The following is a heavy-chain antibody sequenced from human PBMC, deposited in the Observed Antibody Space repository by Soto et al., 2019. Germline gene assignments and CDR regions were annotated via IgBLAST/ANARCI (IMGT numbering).Heavy chain of an antibody. CDR3: AKDSHLPLCRSCYSYSGMDV. V-gene: IGHV3-30*18. Sequence: GGSLRLSCAASGFTFGSYGMHWVRQAPGKGLEWVAVILHDGSNKYYADSVKGRFTISRDNSKNTLSLQMNSLRAEDTAVYYCAKDSHLPLCRSCYSYSGMDVWGQGTTVTVSS. J-gene: IGHJ6*02. D-gene: IGHD2-15*01. CDR2: ILHDGSNK. CDR1: GFTFGSYG.